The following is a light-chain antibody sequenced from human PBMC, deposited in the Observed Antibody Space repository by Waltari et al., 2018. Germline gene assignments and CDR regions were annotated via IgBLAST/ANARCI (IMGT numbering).Light chain of an antibody. CDR3: LQHKTDPWT. V-gene: IGKV1-5*03. CDR2: GAS. J-gene: IGKJ1*01. Sequence: DIQMTQSPSTLSASVGDRVTITCRASESISTWLAWYQQKPGKAPKLLIYGASSSQSGVPSRFSGSGSGTEFTLTITSLQPEDFATYYCLQHKTDPWTFGQGTKVEIK. CDR1: ESISTW.